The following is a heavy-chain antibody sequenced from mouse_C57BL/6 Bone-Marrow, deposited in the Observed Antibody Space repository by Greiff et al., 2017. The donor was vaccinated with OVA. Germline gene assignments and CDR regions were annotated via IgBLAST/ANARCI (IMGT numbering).Heavy chain of an antibody. CDR3: ARSLITTVVAPFYWYFDV. D-gene: IGHD1-1*01. V-gene: IGHV1-64*01. CDR1: GYTFTSYW. Sequence: VQLQQPGAELVKPGASVKLSCKASGYTFTSYWMHWVKQRPGQGLEWIGMIHPNSGSTNYNEKFKSKATLTVDKSSSTAYMQLSSLTSEDSAVYYCARSLITTVVAPFYWYFDVWGTGTTVTVSS. J-gene: IGHJ1*03. CDR2: IHPNSGST.